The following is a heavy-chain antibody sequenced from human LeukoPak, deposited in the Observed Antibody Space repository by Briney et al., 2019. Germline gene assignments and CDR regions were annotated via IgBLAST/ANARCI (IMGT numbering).Heavy chain of an antibody. V-gene: IGHV3-33*06. CDR3: AKDEVATGYYFDY. CDR1: GFTFSSYG. D-gene: IGHD5-12*01. J-gene: IGHJ4*02. CDR2: IWYDGSNK. Sequence: GGSLRLSCAASGFTFSSYGMHWVRQAPGKGLEWVAVIWYDGSNKYYADSVKGRFTISRDNSKNTLYLQMNSLRAEDTAVYYCAKDEVATGYYFDYWGQGTLVTVSS.